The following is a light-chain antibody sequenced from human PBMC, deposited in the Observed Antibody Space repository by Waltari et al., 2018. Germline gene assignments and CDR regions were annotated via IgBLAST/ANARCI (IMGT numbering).Light chain of an antibody. Sequence: SSELTQDPAVSVALGQTVRFTCQGDSLRTSYASWYQLKPGQAPVVVIYGKDKRPSGIPDRISGYRSGTTSSLTSTGAQAEDEADYCCSSRNGRANEVVFAGGTKVTVL. J-gene: IGLJ3*02. V-gene: IGLV3-19*01. CDR3: SSRNGRANEVV. CDR1: SLRTSY. CDR2: GKD.